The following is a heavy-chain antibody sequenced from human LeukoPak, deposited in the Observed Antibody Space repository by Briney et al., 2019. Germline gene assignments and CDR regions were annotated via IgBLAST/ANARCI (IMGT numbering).Heavy chain of an antibody. V-gene: IGHV3-7*01. CDR2: IKQDGSEK. Sequence: GGSLRLSCAASGFTFSSYWMSWVRQAPGKGREWVAQIKQDGSEKYYVDSVKGRFTISRDNAKNSLYLQMNSLRAEDTAVYYCARGPGYCSGGSCYSKVFDYWGQGTLVTVSS. CDR1: GFTFSSYW. J-gene: IGHJ4*02. D-gene: IGHD2-15*01. CDR3: ARGPGYCSGGSCYSKVFDY.